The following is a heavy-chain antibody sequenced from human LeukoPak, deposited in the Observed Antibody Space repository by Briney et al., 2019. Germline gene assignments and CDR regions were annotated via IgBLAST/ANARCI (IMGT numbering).Heavy chain of an antibody. V-gene: IGHV3-23*01. CDR1: GFTFTNYA. J-gene: IGHJ5*02. CDR2: VTGPGDTT. D-gene: IGHD3-16*01. CDR3: AKGAEIDL. Sequence: GGSLRLSCAPAGFTFTNYAMNWVRQAPGKGLEWVSAVTGPGDTTYYADSVKGRFFMSREDSKTTVYLQMNSLRAEDTAIYYCAKGAEIDLWGQGTLVTVSS.